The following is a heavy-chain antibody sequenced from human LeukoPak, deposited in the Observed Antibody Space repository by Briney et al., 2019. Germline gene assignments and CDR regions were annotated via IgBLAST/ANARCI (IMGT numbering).Heavy chain of an antibody. V-gene: IGHV4-38-2*02. CDR2: IYHSGST. J-gene: IGHJ3*02. Sequence: SETLSLTCTVSGYSISSGYYWGWIRQPPGKGLEWIGSIYHSGSTYYNPSLKSRVTISVDTSKNQFSLKLSSVTAADTAVYYCARATVTKDVGAFDIWGQGTMVTVSS. CDR3: ARATVTKDVGAFDI. D-gene: IGHD4-17*01. CDR1: GYSISSGYY.